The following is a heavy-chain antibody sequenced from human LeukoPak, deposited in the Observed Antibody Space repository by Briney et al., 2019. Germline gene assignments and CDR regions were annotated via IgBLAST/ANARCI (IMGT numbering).Heavy chain of an antibody. J-gene: IGHJ6*03. Sequence: AGGSLRLSCAASGFTFSSYGMHWVRQAPGKGLEWVAFIRYDGSNKYYADSVKGRFTISRDNSKDTLYFQMNSLIYDDTAVYYCAKTGFQWGEYFYYMDVWGKGTTVTVSS. D-gene: IGHD1-14*01. V-gene: IGHV3-30*02. CDR2: IRYDGSNK. CDR1: GFTFSSYG. CDR3: AKTGFQWGEYFYYMDV.